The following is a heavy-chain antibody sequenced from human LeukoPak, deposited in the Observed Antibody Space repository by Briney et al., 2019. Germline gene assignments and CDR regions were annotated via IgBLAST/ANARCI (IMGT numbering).Heavy chain of an antibody. D-gene: IGHD3-3*01. J-gene: IGHJ4*02. CDR3: TRGGFFGVALLGY. V-gene: IGHV3-49*04. CDR1: GFTFGVYA. Sequence: GGCLRLSCTASGFTFGVYAMSWVGQAPGKGLECGGFIGSKVYGGTTKYAASVKGRFTISRDDSKSIAYLQMNSLKTEDTAVYYCTRGGFFGVALLGYWGQGTLVTVSS. CDR2: IGSKVYGGTT.